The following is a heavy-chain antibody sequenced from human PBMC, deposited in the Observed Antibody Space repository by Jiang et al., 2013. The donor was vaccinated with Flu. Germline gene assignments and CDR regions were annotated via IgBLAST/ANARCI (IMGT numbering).Heavy chain of an antibody. CDR3: ARDGPYSSILMHV. CDR2: IQYTGST. CDR1: GGSIGGYY. D-gene: IGHD6-13*01. J-gene: IGHJ6*03. V-gene: IGHV4-59*01. Sequence: PGLVKTSETLSLTCTVSGGSIGGYYWSWIRQSPGKGLEWIGHIQYTGSTNYNPSLRSRVTISLDTSKKEVSLNLRSVTAADTAVYHCARDGPYSSILMHVWGKGTSVTVSS.